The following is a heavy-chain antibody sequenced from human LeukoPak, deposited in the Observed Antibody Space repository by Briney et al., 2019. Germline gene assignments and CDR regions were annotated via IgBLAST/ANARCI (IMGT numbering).Heavy chain of an antibody. V-gene: IGHV3-23*01. J-gene: IGHJ4*02. CDR1: GFTFSSYA. D-gene: IGHD2-2*01. CDR2: ISGSGGST. CDR3: AKEGCSSTSCYVPLDY. Sequence: GGSLRLSCAASGFTFSSYAMSWVRQAPGKGLEWVSAISGSGGSTYYADSVKGRFTISRDNSKNTLYLQMNSLRAEDTAVYYCAKEGCSSTSCYVPLDYWGQGTLVTVSS.